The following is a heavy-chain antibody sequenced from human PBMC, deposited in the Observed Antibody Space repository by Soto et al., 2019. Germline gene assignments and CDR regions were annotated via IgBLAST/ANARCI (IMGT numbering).Heavy chain of an antibody. Sequence: QVQLHQSGPGLGKPSQTLSLTCAITGDSVSRTSVAWNWIRQSPSRGLEWLGRTYYRSKWNSDYAVSVRGRITINPDTSKSQFSLQLNSVTPEDMAVYYCVRGQFSAFDCWGQGTLVTVSS. V-gene: IGHV6-1*01. CDR1: GDSVSRTSVA. CDR2: TYYRSKWNS. CDR3: VRGQFSAFDC. J-gene: IGHJ4*02.